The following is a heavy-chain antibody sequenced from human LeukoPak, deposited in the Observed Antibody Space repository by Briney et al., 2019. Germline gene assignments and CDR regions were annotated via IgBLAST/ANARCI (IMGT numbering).Heavy chain of an antibody. D-gene: IGHD5-18*01. J-gene: IGHJ6*02. CDR3: ARGRFNYGWGMDV. Sequence: GGSLRLSCAASGFTFSDYYMSWIRQAPGKGLEWVANIKQDGSEKYYVDSVKGRFTISRDNAKNSLYLQMNSLRAEDTAVYYCARGRFNYGWGMDVWGQGTTVIVSS. CDR2: IKQDGSEK. CDR1: GFTFSDYY. V-gene: IGHV3-7*01.